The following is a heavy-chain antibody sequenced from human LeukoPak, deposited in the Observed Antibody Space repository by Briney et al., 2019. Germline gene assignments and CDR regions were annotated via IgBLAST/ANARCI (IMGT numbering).Heavy chain of an antibody. CDR2: LYSGGNT. V-gene: IGHV3-66*01. CDR3: ARDIPELVIP. J-gene: IGHJ5*02. CDR1: GFTVSSTY. Sequence: TGGSLRLSCAVSGFTVSSTYMSWVRQAAGEVLEWVSVLYSGGNTYYADSVKGRFTISRDSSKNTQYLQMNSLRAEDTAVYYCARDIPELVIPWGQGTLVTVSS. D-gene: IGHD1-1*01.